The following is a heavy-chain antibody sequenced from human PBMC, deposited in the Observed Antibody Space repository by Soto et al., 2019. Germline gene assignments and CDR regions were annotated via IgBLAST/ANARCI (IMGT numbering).Heavy chain of an antibody. J-gene: IGHJ5*02. CDR3: ARGTRSGWFLTGNNWFDP. Sequence: EVQLVESGGGLVKPGGSLRLSCAASGFTFSSYSMNWVRQAPGKGLEWVPSISSSSSYIYYAHSVKGRSTISRDNAKNSLYLQMNSLRAEDTAVYYCARGTRSGWFLTGNNWFDPWGQGTLVTVSS. D-gene: IGHD6-19*01. CDR2: ISSSSSYI. V-gene: IGHV3-21*01. CDR1: GFTFSSYS.